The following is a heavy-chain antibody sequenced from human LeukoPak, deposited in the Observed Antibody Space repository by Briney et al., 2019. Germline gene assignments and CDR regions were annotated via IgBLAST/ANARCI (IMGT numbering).Heavy chain of an antibody. CDR2: ISSSSSYI. D-gene: IGHD6-13*01. CDR3: ARQWQLADLLDY. Sequence: GGSLRLPCAASGFTFSSYSMNWVRQAPGKGLEWVSSISSSSSYIYYADSVKGRFTISRDNAKNSLYLQMNSLRAEDTAVYYCARQWQLADLLDYWGQGTLVTVSS. V-gene: IGHV3-21*01. CDR1: GFTFSSYS. J-gene: IGHJ4*02.